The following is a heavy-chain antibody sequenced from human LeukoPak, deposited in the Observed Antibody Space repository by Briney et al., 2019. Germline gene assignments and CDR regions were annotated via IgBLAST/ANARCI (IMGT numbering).Heavy chain of an antibody. J-gene: IGHJ5*02. V-gene: IGHV3-48*03. CDR1: GFTFSSYE. CDR3: ARHGRLMVYPWFDL. Sequence: GGSLRLSCAASGFTFSSYEMNWVRQAPGKGLEWVSYISSSGSTIYYADSVKGRFTISRDNAKNSLYLQMNSLRAEDTAVYYCARHGRLMVYPWFDLWGQGTLVTVSS. D-gene: IGHD2-8*01. CDR2: ISSSGSTI.